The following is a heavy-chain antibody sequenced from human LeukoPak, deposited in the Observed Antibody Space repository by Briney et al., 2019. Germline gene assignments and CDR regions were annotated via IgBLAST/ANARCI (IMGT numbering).Heavy chain of an antibody. CDR3: AKQARYSNFWSGYLYYFDY. Sequence: GGSLRLSCAASGFTFSSYSMNWVRQAPGKGLEWVSSISSSSSYIYYADSVKGRFTISRDNSRNTLYLQMNTLRAEDTAVYYCAKQARYSNFWSGYLYYFDYWGQGTLVTVSS. D-gene: IGHD3-3*01. J-gene: IGHJ4*02. CDR2: ISSSSSYI. V-gene: IGHV3-21*04. CDR1: GFTFSSYS.